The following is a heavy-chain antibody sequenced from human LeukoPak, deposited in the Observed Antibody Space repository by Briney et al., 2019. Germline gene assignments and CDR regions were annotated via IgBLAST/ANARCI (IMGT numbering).Heavy chain of an antibody. D-gene: IGHD2-2*01. V-gene: IGHV4-59*08. CDR3: ARLITGGPIVVVPAARGIWFDP. Sequence: SETLSLTCAVYGGSFSGYYWSWIRQPPGKGLEWIGYIYYSGSTNYNPSLKSRVTISVDTSKNQFSLKLSSVTAADTAVYYCARLITGGPIVVVPAARGIWFDPWGQGTLVTVSS. CDR1: GGSFSGYY. J-gene: IGHJ5*02. CDR2: IYYSGST.